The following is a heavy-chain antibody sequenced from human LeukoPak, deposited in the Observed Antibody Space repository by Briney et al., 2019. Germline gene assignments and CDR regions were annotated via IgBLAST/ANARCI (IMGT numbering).Heavy chain of an antibody. CDR3: ARWNRAAAGFDY. CDR2: IYYSGIT. V-gene: IGHV4-39*07. J-gene: IGHJ4*02. Sequence: SETLSLTCSVSGGSISSSSYYWGWVRQPPGKGLEWIGSIYYSGITYYNPSLKSRVAIPLDTSKNQFSLKLSSVTAADTAVYYCARWNRAAAGFDYWGQGTLVTVSS. CDR1: GGSISSSSYY. D-gene: IGHD6-13*01.